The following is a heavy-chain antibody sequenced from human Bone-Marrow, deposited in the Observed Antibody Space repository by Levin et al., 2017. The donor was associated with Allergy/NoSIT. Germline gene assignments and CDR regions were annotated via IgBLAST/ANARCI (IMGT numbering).Heavy chain of an antibody. CDR2: VSHRGNA. D-gene: IGHD4-11*01. Sequence: KASETLSLTCTVSGDPMTSNDWWTWVRQPPGKGLEWIGEVSHRGNANYNPSLKNRVTISVDQSMKQFSLRVTSVTAADTAVYYCAREKQFQLPLYYFYYYMDVWGKGTTVIVSS. V-gene: IGHV4-4*02. CDR3: AREKQFQLPLYYFYYYMDV. CDR1: GDPMTSNDW. J-gene: IGHJ6*03.